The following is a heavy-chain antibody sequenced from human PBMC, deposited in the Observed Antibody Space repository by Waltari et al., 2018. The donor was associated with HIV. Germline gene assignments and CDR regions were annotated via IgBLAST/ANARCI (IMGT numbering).Heavy chain of an antibody. CDR3: ARDWGYGDYVGY. Sequence: EVQLVESGGGLVQPGVSLRLSSAASGFTFSRYWMSWVRQAPGKGMEWVANIKQDGSEKYYVDSVKGRFTISRDNAKNSLYLQMNSLRAEDTTVYYCARDWGYGDYVGYWGQGTLVTVSS. J-gene: IGHJ4*02. CDR1: GFTFSRYW. D-gene: IGHD4-17*01. CDR2: IKQDGSEK. V-gene: IGHV3-7*01.